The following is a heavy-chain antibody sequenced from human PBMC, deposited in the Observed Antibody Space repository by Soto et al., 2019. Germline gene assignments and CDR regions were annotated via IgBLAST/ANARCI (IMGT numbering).Heavy chain of an antibody. D-gene: IGHD3-22*01. CDR3: AKGGVIGVVPDY. Sequence: QVQLVESGGGVVQPGRSLRLSCAASGFTFSSYGMHWFRQAPGKGLEWVAVISYDGSNKYYADSVKGRFTISRDNSKNTLYLQMNSLRAEDTAVYYCAKGGVIGVVPDYWGQGTLVTVSS. CDR2: ISYDGSNK. V-gene: IGHV3-30*18. J-gene: IGHJ4*02. CDR1: GFTFSSYG.